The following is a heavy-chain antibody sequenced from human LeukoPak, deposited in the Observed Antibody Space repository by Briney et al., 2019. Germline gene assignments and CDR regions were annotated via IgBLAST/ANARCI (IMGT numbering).Heavy chain of an antibody. Sequence: HPGGSLRLSCAASGFTFSNYWMSWVRQAPGKGLEWVANIKQDGREKYYVDSVKGRFTISRDNSKNSLYLQMNSLRAEDTAVYYCAREGNQPQGAGTIDSWGQGTLVTVSS. V-gene: IGHV3-7*01. CDR3: AREGNQPQGAGTIDS. CDR1: GFTFSNYW. D-gene: IGHD6-13*01. CDR2: IKQDGREK. J-gene: IGHJ4*02.